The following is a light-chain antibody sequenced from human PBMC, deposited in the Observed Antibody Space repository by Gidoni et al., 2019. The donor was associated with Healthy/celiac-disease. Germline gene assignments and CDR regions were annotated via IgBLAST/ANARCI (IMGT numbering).Light chain of an antibody. J-gene: IGLJ2*01. Sequence: QLVLTQSHSASASLGASVKLTCTLSSGHISYAIAGHQQQPEKGPRYLMKLNSDGSHSKGDGIPDRFSGSSSGAERYLTISSLQSEDEADYYCQTWGTGIGVFGGGTKLTVL. CDR2: LNSDGSH. CDR1: SGHISYA. V-gene: IGLV4-69*01. CDR3: QTWGTGIGV.